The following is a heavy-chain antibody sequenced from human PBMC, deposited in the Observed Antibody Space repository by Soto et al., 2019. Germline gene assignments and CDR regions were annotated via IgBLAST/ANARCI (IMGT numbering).Heavy chain of an antibody. CDR1: GGSISGGVYY. Sequence: PSGTLSLTCTVSGGSISGGVYYWGWIRQPPGKGLEWIGYIFDSGSTYYNPSLKSRVTISVDTSKNQFSLRLSSVTAADTAVYYCAREIIPLTTDWYFDLWGRGTLVTVSS. D-gene: IGHD4-17*01. V-gene: IGHV4-30-4*01. CDR3: AREIIPLTTDWYFDL. CDR2: IFDSGST. J-gene: IGHJ2*01.